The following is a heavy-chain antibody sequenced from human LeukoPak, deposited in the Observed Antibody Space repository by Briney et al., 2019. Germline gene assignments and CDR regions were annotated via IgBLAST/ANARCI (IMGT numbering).Heavy chain of an antibody. J-gene: IGHJ4*02. Sequence: GGSLRLSCAASGFTFSSYAMRWVRQAPGKGLEWVAVISYDGGNKYYADSVKGRFTISRDNSKNTLYLQMNSLRAEDTAVYYCARGGIHLDYWGQGTLVTVSS. CDR3: ARGGIHLDY. CDR2: ISYDGGNK. D-gene: IGHD5-18*01. V-gene: IGHV3-30*04. CDR1: GFTFSSYA.